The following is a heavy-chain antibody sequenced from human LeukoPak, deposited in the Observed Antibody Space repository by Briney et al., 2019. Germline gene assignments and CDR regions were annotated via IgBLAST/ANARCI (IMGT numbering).Heavy chain of an antibody. J-gene: IGHJ4*02. CDR2: INPNSGAT. CDR1: GYTFTGYY. Sequence: ASVKVSCKASGYTFTGYYMHWVRQAPGQGLEWMGWINPNSGATNYAQKFQGRVTMTRDTSISTAYMELSSLRSEDTAVYYCARLGEMATTFGYWGQGTLVTVSS. V-gene: IGHV1-2*02. CDR3: ARLGEMATTFGY. D-gene: IGHD5-24*01.